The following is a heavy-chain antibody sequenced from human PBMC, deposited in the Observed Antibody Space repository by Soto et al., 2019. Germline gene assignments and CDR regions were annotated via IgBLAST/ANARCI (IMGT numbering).Heavy chain of an antibody. CDR3: AKEGGLSGSYYISSSYYFDY. J-gene: IGHJ4*02. Sequence: PGGSLRLSCSASGFTFSSYAMHWVRQSPGKGLEYVSGVSSNGGSTYYADSVKGRFTISRDNAKNSLYLQMNSLRAEDTSVYYCAKEGGLSGSYYISSSYYFDYWGQGTLVTVSS. CDR1: GFTFSSYA. D-gene: IGHD1-26*01. V-gene: IGHV3-64*04. CDR2: VSSNGGST.